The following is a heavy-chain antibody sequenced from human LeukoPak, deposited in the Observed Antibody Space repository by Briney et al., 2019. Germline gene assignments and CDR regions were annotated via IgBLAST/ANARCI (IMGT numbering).Heavy chain of an antibody. V-gene: IGHV4-34*01. D-gene: IGHD2-15*01. J-gene: IGHJ4*02. CDR1: GGSFSGYY. CDR3: ATESSAGSCSGGSCYSDVHY. Sequence: PSETLSLTCAVYGGSFSGYYWSWIRQPPGKGLEWIGEINHSGSTNDNPSLKSRVTISVDTSKNQFSLKLSSVTAADTAVYYCATESSAGSCSGGSCYSDVHYWGQGTLVTVSS. CDR2: INHSGST.